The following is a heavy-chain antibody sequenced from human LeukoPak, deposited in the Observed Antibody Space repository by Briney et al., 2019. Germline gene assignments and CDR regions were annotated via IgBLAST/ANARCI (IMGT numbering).Heavy chain of an antibody. Sequence: GGSLRLSCAASGFTFSPYTMNWVRQAPGKGLEWVSSISSSSSYIYYADSVKGRFTISRDNAKNSLYLQMNSLRAEDTAVYYCARDSTFDYGDPEDDAFDIWGQGTMVTVSS. V-gene: IGHV3-21*01. CDR2: ISSSSSYI. J-gene: IGHJ3*02. CDR1: GFTFSPYT. CDR3: ARDSTFDYGDPEDDAFDI. D-gene: IGHD4-17*01.